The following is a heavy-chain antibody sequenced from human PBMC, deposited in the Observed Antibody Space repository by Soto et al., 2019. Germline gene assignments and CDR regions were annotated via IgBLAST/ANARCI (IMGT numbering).Heavy chain of an antibody. D-gene: IGHD6-6*01. V-gene: IGHV2-5*01. Sequence: ESGPTLVNPTQTLTLTCSFSGFSLITSGVGVGWIRQSPGKALEWLALIYWSGDEHYRPSLKSRLSIIKDTSKNHVVLIMTDMDPVDTATYYCARGLATLPVFAFDIWGQGTMVTVSS. J-gene: IGHJ3*02. CDR1: GFSLITSGVG. CDR3: ARGLATLPVFAFDI. CDR2: IYWSGDE.